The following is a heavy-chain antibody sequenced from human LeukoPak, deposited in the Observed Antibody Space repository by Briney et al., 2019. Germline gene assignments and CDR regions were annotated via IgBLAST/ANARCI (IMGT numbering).Heavy chain of an antibody. D-gene: IGHD1-26*01. CDR2: IRQDGGEA. J-gene: IGHJ4*02. Sequence: ETLSLTCTVSGGSICSTNYYWGWIRQPPGKGLEWVANIRQDGGEAYYVDSVKGRFTISRDNAKASVYLQMNSLTADDTAVYYCVRGGTFRYSGTSGDYWGQGTLVTVSS. CDR1: GGSICSTNYY. V-gene: IGHV3-7*03. CDR3: VRGGTFRYSGTSGDY.